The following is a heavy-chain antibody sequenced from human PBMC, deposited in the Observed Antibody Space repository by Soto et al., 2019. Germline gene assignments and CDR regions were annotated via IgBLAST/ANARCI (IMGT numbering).Heavy chain of an antibody. V-gene: IGHV4-30-2*01. Sequence: QLQLQESGSGLVKPSQTLSLTCAVSGGSISSGGYSWSWIRQPPGKGLEWIGYIYHSGSPYYNPSLRSRLTISVDRSKNQFSLKLSSVTAADTAVYYCAAGGGLPRYYWGQGTLVTVSS. J-gene: IGHJ4*02. D-gene: IGHD5-12*01. CDR3: AAGGGLPRYY. CDR1: GGSISSGGYS. CDR2: IYHSGSP.